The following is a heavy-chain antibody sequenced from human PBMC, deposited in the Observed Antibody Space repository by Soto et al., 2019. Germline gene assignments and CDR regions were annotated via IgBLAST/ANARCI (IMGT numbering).Heavy chain of an antibody. V-gene: IGHV3-53*01. CDR2: IYSGGYT. CDR3: AKDVVVVVAATFAY. J-gene: IGHJ4*02. Sequence: GRLMRVWWGAAGCDGGNIDMSWVRQAPGKGLEWVSVIYSGGYTNYADSVKGRFIVSRDSPKNTLYLQMDSLRAEDTAVYYCAKDVVVVVAATFAYWGQGTLVTVSS. CDR1: GCDGGNID. D-gene: IGHD2-15*01.